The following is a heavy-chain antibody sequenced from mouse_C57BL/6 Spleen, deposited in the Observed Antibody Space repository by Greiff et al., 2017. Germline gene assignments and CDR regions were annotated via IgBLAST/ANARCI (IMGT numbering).Heavy chain of an antibody. CDR2: IRNKANGYTT. CDR3: ARYRGTFDY. V-gene: IGHV7-3*01. Sequence: AASGFTFTDYYMSWVRQPPGKALEWLGFIRNKANGYTTEYSASVQGRFTISRDNSQSILYLQMNALRAEDSATYYCARYRGTFDYWGQGTTLTVSS. J-gene: IGHJ2*01. D-gene: IGHD3-3*01. CDR1: GFTFTDYY.